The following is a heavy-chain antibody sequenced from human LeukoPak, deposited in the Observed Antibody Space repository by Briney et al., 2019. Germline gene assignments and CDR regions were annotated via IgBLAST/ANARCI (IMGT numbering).Heavy chain of an antibody. CDR3: ARIVMVRGVMSNYYGMDV. J-gene: IGHJ6*02. D-gene: IGHD3-10*01. CDR2: INHSGST. CDR1: GGSFSGYY. V-gene: IGHV4-34*01. Sequence: PSETLSLTCAVYGGSFSGYYWSWIRQPPGKGLEWIGEINHSGSTNYNPSLKSRVTISVDTSKNQFSLKLSSVTAADTAVYYCARIVMVRGVMSNYYGMDVWGQGTTVTVSS.